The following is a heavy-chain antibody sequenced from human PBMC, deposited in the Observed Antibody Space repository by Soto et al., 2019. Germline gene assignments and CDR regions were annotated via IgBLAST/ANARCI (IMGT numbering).Heavy chain of an antibody. Sequence: GGSLRLSCAASGFTFSGDRHDWVRQSPGKGLLWVAHINSDGRITNYADSVKGRFTISRDNAKNTFYLVMNSLRDEDTGVYYCVRRGAGFDYWGQGTLVTVSS. J-gene: IGHJ4*02. CDR2: INSDGRIT. CDR1: GFTFSGDR. V-gene: IGHV3-74*01. D-gene: IGHD2-15*01. CDR3: VRRGAGFDY.